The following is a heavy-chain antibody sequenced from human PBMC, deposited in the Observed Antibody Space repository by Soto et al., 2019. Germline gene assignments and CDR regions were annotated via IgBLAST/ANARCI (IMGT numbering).Heavy chain of an antibody. CDR3: TTDNESPTYYYDSSVNAFDI. CDR2: IKSKTDGGTT. J-gene: IGHJ3*02. V-gene: IGHV3-15*07. D-gene: IGHD3-22*01. CDR1: GFTFSNAW. Sequence: GGSLRLSCAASGFTFSNAWMNWVRQAPGKGLEWVGRIKSKTDGGTTDYAAPVKGRFTISRDDSKNTLYLQMNSLKTEDTAVYYCTTDNESPTYYYDSSVNAFDIWGQGTMVTVSS.